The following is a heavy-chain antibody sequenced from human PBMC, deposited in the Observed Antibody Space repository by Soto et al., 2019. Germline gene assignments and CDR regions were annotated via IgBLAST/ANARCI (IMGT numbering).Heavy chain of an antibody. J-gene: IGHJ6*02. D-gene: IGHD3-16*01. CDR3: ASAGGSLGGIIDV. CDR2: IYYSGST. CDR1: AGSVSSGTYY. V-gene: IGHV4-61*01. Sequence: QVQLQESGPGLVKPSETLSLTCTVSAGSVSSGTYYWNWIRQSPGKGLEWIGDIYYSGSTNYNPSLESRVTISVDRSKNQFSLKLSSVTAADTAVYYCASAGGSLGGIIDVWGQGATVTVSS.